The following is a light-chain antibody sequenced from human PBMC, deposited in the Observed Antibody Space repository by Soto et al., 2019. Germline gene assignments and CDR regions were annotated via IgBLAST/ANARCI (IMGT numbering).Light chain of an antibody. CDR2: DAS. CDR3: QQYNSYPWT. J-gene: IGKJ1*01. Sequence: DIQMTQAPSTLSASIGDRVTITCRASQSISSWLAWYQQKPGKAPMLLIYDASSLESGVPSRFSGSGSGTEFTLTISSLQPDDFATYYCQQYNSYPWTFGQGTRWIS. V-gene: IGKV1-5*01. CDR1: QSISSW.